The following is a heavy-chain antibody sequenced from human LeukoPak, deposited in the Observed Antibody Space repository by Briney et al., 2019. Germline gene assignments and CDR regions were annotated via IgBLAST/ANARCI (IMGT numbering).Heavy chain of an antibody. CDR1: GFTFSSYG. Sequence: GGSLRLSCAASGFTFSSYGMHWVRQAPGKGLEWVAFIRYDGSNKYYADSVKGRFTISRDNSKNTLYLQMNSLRAEDTAVYYCAKEGTMVRGVITKYYYYYYMDVWGKGTTVTISS. V-gene: IGHV3-30*02. J-gene: IGHJ6*03. D-gene: IGHD3-10*01. CDR2: IRYDGSNK. CDR3: AKEGTMVRGVITKYYYYYYMDV.